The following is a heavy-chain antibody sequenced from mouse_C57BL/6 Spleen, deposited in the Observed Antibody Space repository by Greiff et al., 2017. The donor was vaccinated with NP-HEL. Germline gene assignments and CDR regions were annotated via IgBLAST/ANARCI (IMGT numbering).Heavy chain of an antibody. CDR1: GYTFTSYW. CDR2: IDPSDSYT. CDR3: ARRGPYYGSSYDYAMDY. Sequence: QVQLQQPGAELVMPGASVKLSCKASGYTFTSYWMHWVKQRPGQGLEWIGEIDPSDSYTNYNQKFKGKSTLTVDKSSSTAYMQLSSLTSEDSAVYYCARRGPYYGSSYDYAMDYWGQGTSVTVSS. D-gene: IGHD1-1*01. V-gene: IGHV1-69*01. J-gene: IGHJ4*01.